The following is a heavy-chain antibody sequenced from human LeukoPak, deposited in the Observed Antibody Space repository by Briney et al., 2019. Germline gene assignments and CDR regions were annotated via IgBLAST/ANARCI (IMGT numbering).Heavy chain of an antibody. CDR1: GGTFSSYA. J-gene: IGHJ4*02. Sequence: GASVKVSCKASGGTFSSYAISWVRQAPGQGLEWMGGIIPIFDTANYAQKLQGRVTITADESTSTAYMELSSLRSEDTAVYYCGAGNDFWSGSDYWGQGTLVTVSS. CDR3: GAGNDFWSGSDY. V-gene: IGHV1-69*13. CDR2: IIPIFDTA. D-gene: IGHD3-3*01.